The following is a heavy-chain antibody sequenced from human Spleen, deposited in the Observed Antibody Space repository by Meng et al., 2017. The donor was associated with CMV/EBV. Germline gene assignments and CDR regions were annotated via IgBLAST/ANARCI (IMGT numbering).Heavy chain of an antibody. V-gene: IGHV3-21*01. CDR2: ISSGSDYI. Sequence: GESLKISCAASGFTFISYSMNWVRQAPGKGLEWVSSISSGSDYIYYADSLEGRFTISRDNAKMSLFLQMNSLRVEDTAVYYCARSYRTIGRRLVGMDVWGQGTTVTVSS. CDR1: GFTFISYS. D-gene: IGHD6-19*01. CDR3: ARSYRTIGRRLVGMDV. J-gene: IGHJ6*02.